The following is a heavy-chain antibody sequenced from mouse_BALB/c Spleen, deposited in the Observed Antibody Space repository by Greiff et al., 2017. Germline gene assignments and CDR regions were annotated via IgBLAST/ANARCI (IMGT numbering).Heavy chain of an antibody. J-gene: IGHJ3*01. CDR2: IYPGNSDT. CDR1: GYSFTSYW. Sequence: VQLQQSGTVLARPGASVKMSCKASGYSFTSYWMHWVKQRPGQGLEWIGAIYPGNSDTSYNQKFKGKAKLTAVTSASTAYMELSSLTNEDSAVYYCTRGRSDDDGFAYWGQGTLVTVSA. V-gene: IGHV1-5*01. D-gene: IGHD2-12*01. CDR3: TRGRSDDDGFAY.